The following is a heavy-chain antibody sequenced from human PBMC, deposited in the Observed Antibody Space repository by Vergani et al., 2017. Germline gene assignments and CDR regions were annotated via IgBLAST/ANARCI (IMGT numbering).Heavy chain of an antibody. J-gene: IGHJ6*03. CDR2: IYYSGST. CDR1: GGSISSYY. Sequence: QVQLQESGPGLVKPSETLSLTCTVSGGSISSYYWSWIRQPPGKGLEWIGYIYYSGSTNYNPSLKSRVTISVDTSKNQFSLKLSSVTAADTAVYYCARAVAARPGYYYYMDVWGKGTTVTVSS. D-gene: IGHD6-6*01. V-gene: IGHV4-59*01. CDR3: ARAVAARPGYYYYMDV.